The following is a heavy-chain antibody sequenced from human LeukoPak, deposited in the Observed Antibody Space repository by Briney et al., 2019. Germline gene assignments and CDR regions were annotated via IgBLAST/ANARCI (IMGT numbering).Heavy chain of an antibody. CDR3: ARAPSEVGGYYPEYFRH. CDR2: IKGDGNT. V-gene: IGHV3-74*01. CDR1: GFTFSSYW. D-gene: IGHD3-22*01. Sequence: GGSLRLSCAASGFTFSSYWMHWVRQAPGKGLVWVSRIKGDGNTNYADSVKGRFTISRDNAKNTVSLQMNSLRAEDTGVYYCARAPSEVGGYYPEYFRHWGQGTLVTVSS. J-gene: IGHJ1*01.